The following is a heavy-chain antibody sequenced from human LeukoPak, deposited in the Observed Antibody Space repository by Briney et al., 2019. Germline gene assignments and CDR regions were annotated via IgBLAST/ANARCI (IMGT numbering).Heavy chain of an antibody. D-gene: IGHD3-10*01. Sequence: GGSPRLSCAASGFTFSSYSMNWVRQAPGKGLEWVSSISSSSYIYYADSVKGRFTISRDNAKNSLYLRMNSLRAEDTAVYYCARDSADYYRSSPLAAFDIWGQGTMVTVSS. CDR3: ARDSADYYRSSPLAAFDI. V-gene: IGHV3-21*01. CDR1: GFTFSSYS. CDR2: ISSSSYI. J-gene: IGHJ3*02.